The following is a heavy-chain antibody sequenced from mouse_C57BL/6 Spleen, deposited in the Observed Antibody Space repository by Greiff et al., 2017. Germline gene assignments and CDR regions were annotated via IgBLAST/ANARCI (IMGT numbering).Heavy chain of an antibody. V-gene: IGHV1-82*01. CDR3: AREGDGFAY. CDR1: GYAFSSSW. CDR2: IYPGDGDT. D-gene: IGHD3-3*01. J-gene: IGHJ3*01. Sequence: VKLVESGPELVKPGASVKISCKASGYAFSSSWMNWVKQRPGKGLEWIGRIYPGDGDTNSNGKFKGKATLTADNSSSTAYMQLSSLTSEDAAVYFCAREGDGFAYWGQGTLVTVSA.